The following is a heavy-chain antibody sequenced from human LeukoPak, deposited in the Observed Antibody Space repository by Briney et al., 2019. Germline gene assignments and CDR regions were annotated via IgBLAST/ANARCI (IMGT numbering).Heavy chain of an antibody. CDR3: ARVDCSTTRCAFDS. V-gene: IGHV4-4*07. CDR2: IYDGGRT. D-gene: IGHD2-2*01. Sequence: SETLSPTCTVSGGSISSHYWSWIRQPAGKGVEWIGRIYDGGRTSYNPSLKSRVTMSVDTSKDQFSLKVNSVTAADTAVYFCARVDCSTTRCAFDSWGQGTLVTVS. J-gene: IGHJ4*02. CDR1: GGSISSHY.